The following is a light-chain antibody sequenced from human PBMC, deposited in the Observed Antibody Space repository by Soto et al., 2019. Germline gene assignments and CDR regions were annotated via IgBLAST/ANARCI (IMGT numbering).Light chain of an antibody. Sequence: DIQMTQSPSTLSASVGDRVTITCRASQNIDRCLAWYQQKPGKAPNLLIYGATSLESGVPSRFSGSGSGTEFTLTISSLRPDDFATYYCQHYNSYPWTFGQGTKVEI. V-gene: IGKV1-5*03. CDR2: GAT. CDR3: QHYNSYPWT. J-gene: IGKJ1*01. CDR1: QNIDRC.